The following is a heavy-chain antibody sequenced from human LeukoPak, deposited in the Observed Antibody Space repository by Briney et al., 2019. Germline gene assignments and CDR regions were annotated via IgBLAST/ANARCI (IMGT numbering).Heavy chain of an antibody. CDR2: LAYSGST. J-gene: IGHJ4*02. CDR1: GGFICSSSFY. D-gene: IGHD3-22*01. Sequence: SETLSLTCTVSGGFICSSSFYWAGIRQTPGKGLEWIGSLAYSGSTYYKSSLKSRVTLSVDAAKNQFSLNLTSVTAADTALFYCASSTSYYYDTSGYFEYWGQGILVTVSS. V-gene: IGHV4-39*01. CDR3: ASSTSYYYDTSGYFEY.